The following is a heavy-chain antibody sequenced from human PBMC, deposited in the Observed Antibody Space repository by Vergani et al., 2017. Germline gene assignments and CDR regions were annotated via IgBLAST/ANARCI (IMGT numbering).Heavy chain of an antibody. CDR1: GASITSGSFY. Sequence: QVHLNEAGPGLVKPSQTLSLTCTVSGASITSGSFYWSWIRQPAGKGLEWIGRIHASGTKNYNPSLRSRVTLSVDTSKNQLSLKMISMTAADTAVYYCARGNSAYPSSGMDVWGQGTTVIVSS. CDR3: ARGNSAYPSSGMDV. D-gene: IGHD1/OR15-1a*01. J-gene: IGHJ6*02. CDR2: IHASGTK. V-gene: IGHV4-61*02.